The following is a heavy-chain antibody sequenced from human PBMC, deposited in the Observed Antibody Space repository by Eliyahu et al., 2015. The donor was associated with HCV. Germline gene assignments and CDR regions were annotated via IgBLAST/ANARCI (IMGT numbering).Heavy chain of an antibody. D-gene: IGHD2-8*01. CDR3: ARGWSGSGNGDY. CDR2: IKYSGRT. Sequence: QVQLQQWGAGLLKPSETLSLTCAVYGXSFSGYYWSWIRQPPGKGLEWIGEIKYSGRTHYNPSLKSRVTISVDTSKNQFYLNLISVTAADTAVYYCARGWSGSGNGDYWGQGTLVTVSS. V-gene: IGHV4-34*01. J-gene: IGHJ4*02. CDR1: GXSFSGYY.